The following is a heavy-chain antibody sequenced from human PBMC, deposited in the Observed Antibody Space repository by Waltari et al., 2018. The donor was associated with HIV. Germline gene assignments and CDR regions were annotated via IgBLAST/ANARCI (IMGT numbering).Heavy chain of an antibody. Sequence: QVQLQESGPGLVKPSQTLSLTCTVSGGSISSGDYYWSWIRQPPGKGLEWVGYIYYSGSTYYNPSLKRRVTISVDTSKNQFSLKRSSVTAADTAVYYCARGYGSGSSDYYYYGMDVWGQGTTVTVSS. CDR1: GGSISSGDYY. J-gene: IGHJ6*02. CDR2: IYYSGST. V-gene: IGHV4-30-4*01. CDR3: ARGYGSGSSDYYYYGMDV. D-gene: IGHD3-10*01.